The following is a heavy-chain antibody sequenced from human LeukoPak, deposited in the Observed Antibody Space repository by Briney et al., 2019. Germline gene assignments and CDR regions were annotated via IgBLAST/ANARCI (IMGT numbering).Heavy chain of an antibody. CDR3: ARDLELSAVYYFDS. Sequence: GGSLRLSCEASGFTFSIFPMHWVRQAPGKGLEWVALISSGSEKYYADSVKGRFAISRDNSKNMLYLQMNSLRADDTAVYYCARDLELSAVYYFDSWGQGTLVIVSS. V-gene: IGHV3-30*09. CDR2: ISSGSEK. D-gene: IGHD3-3*01. J-gene: IGHJ4*02. CDR1: GFTFSIFP.